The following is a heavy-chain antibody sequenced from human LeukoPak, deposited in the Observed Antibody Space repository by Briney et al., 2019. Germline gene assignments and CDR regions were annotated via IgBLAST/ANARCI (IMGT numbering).Heavy chain of an antibody. D-gene: IGHD6-6*01. CDR1: GGTFSSYA. V-gene: IGHV1-69*13. CDR3: ARSIATRPGDFDY. CDR2: IIPIFDTV. Sequence: ASVKVSCKASGGTFSSYAINWVRQAPGQGLEWVGGIIPIFDTVNYSQKFQGRVTVTADEFASTAYMELSSLTSEDTAVYYCARSIATRPGDFDYWGQGTLVTVSS. J-gene: IGHJ4*02.